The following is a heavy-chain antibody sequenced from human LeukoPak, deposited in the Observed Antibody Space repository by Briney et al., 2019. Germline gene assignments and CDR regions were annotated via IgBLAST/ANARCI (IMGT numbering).Heavy chain of an antibody. CDR2: IYYSGST. J-gene: IGHJ3*02. V-gene: IGHV4-39*07. Sequence: PSETLSLTCTVSGGSISSSSYYWGWIRQPPGKGLEWIGSIYYSGSTYYNPSLKSRVTISVDTSKNQFSLKLSSVTAADTAVFYCARLTGYGAFDIWGQGTMVTVSS. D-gene: IGHD2-15*01. CDR3: ARLTGYGAFDI. CDR1: GGSISSSSYY.